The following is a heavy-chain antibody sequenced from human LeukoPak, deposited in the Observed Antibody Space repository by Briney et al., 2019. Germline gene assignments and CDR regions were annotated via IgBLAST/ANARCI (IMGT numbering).Heavy chain of an antibody. J-gene: IGHJ4*02. V-gene: IGHV4-39*01. Sequence: SETLSLTCTVSGDSIRSSSYSWGWIRQPRGKGLEWIGSMSYSGSTYYNSSLKSRVTISVDTSKNQFSLKLSSVTAADTAVYYCARPLADSSGYFDYWGQGTLVTVSS. CDR1: GDSIRSSSYS. D-gene: IGHD3-22*01. CDR3: ARPLADSSGYFDY. CDR2: MSYSGST.